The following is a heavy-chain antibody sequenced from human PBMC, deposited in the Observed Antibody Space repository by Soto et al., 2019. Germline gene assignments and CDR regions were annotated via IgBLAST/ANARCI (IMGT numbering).Heavy chain of an antibody. CDR1: GGSISSYY. CDR2: IYYSGST. D-gene: IGHD4-17*01. V-gene: IGHV4-59*08. Sequence: SETLSLTCTVSGGSISSYYWSWIRQPPGKGLEWIGYIYYSGSTNYNPSLKSRVTISVDTSKNQFSLKLSSVTAADTAVYYCARKPTVSRAFDIWGQRTTVTVSS. CDR3: ARKPTVSRAFDI. J-gene: IGHJ3*02.